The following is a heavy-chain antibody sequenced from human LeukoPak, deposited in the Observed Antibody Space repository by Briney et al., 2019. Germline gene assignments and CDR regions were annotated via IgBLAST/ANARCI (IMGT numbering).Heavy chain of an antibody. CDR1: GFTFSSYG. Sequence: GGSLRLSCAASGFTFSSYGMHWVRQAPGKGLEWVAFIRYDGSDKYYADSVNGRFTISRDNSKNTLYLQMNGLRPEDTAVYYCAKAGIVGATVMSYFDYWGQGTLVTVSS. D-gene: IGHD1-26*01. J-gene: IGHJ4*02. CDR2: IRYDGSDK. CDR3: AKAGIVGATVMSYFDY. V-gene: IGHV3-30*02.